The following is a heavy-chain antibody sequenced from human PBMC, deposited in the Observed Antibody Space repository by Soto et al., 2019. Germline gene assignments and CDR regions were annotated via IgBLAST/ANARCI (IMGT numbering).Heavy chain of an antibody. J-gene: IGHJ6*02. D-gene: IGHD2-15*01. V-gene: IGHV3-74*01. CDR1: GFTFNRYW. CDR3: ARGIRNYYGVDV. CDR2: INGDGGTT. Sequence: EVQLVESGGGLVQPGGSLRLYCAASGFTFNRYWMHWVRQAPGKGLLWVSRINGDGGTTNYADSVKGRFTISRDNAMNTVYLQMNNLRVEDTAVYYCARGIRNYYGVDVWGQGTTVTVSS.